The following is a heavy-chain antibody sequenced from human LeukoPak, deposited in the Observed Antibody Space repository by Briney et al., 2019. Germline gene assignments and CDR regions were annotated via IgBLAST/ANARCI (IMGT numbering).Heavy chain of an antibody. CDR2: IWYDGSNK. CDR3: ARKNYGMYV. J-gene: IGHJ6*02. CDR1: GFIFSRYG. V-gene: IGHV3-33*01. D-gene: IGHD2/OR15-2a*01. Sequence: PGRSLRLSCAASGFIFSRYGMLWVRQAPGKGLEWVAVIWYDGSNKYYADSVKGRFTISRDNSKNTLYLQMNSLRAEDTAVYYCARKNYGMYVWRQGTTVTVSS.